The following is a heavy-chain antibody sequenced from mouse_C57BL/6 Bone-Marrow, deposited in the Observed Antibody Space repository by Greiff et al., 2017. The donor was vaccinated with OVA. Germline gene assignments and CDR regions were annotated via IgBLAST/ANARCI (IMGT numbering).Heavy chain of an antibody. Sequence: VKLMESGAELVKPGASVKISCKASGYAFSSYWMNWVKQRPGKGLEWIGQIYPGDGDTNYNGKFKGKATLTADKSSSTAYMQLSSLTSEDSAVYFCARGGYGSSYVWFAYWGQGTLVTVSA. J-gene: IGHJ3*01. D-gene: IGHD1-1*01. CDR1: GYAFSSYW. V-gene: IGHV1-80*01. CDR3: ARGGYGSSYVWFAY. CDR2: IYPGDGDT.